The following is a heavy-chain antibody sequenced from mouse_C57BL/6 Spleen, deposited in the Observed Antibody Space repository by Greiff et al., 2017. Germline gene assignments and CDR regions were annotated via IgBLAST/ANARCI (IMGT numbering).Heavy chain of an antibody. D-gene: IGHD4-1*01. CDR2: IYPGDGDT. J-gene: IGHJ3*01. CDR1: GYAFSSSW. CDR3: ARGGTRELGRAFAY. Sequence: QVQLQQSGPELVKPGASVKISCKASGYAFSSSWMNWVKQRPGKGLEWIGRIYPGDGDTNYNGKFKGKATLTADKSSSTAYMQLSSLTSEDSAVYFCARGGTRELGRAFAYWGQGTLVTVSA. V-gene: IGHV1-82*01.